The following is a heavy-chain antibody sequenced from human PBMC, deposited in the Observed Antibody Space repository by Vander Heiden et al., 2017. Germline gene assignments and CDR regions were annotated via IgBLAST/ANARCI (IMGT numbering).Heavy chain of an antibody. D-gene: IGHD3-10*01. CDR1: GFTFSSYS. Sequence: EVQLVESGGGLVKPGGSLRLSCAASGFTFSSYSMNWVRQAPGKGLEWVSSISSSSSYIYYADSVKGRFTISRDNAKNSLYLQMNSLRAEDTAVYYCARAHIAYYYGSGSSTFDYWGQGTLVTVSS. CDR3: ARAHIAYYYGSGSSTFDY. V-gene: IGHV3-21*01. J-gene: IGHJ4*02. CDR2: ISSSSSYI.